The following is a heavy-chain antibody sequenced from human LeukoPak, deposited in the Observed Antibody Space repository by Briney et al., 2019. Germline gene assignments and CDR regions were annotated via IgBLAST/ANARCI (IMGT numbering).Heavy chain of an antibody. CDR2: IYNSGST. Sequence: SETLSLTCAVSGGSISSGGYSWNWIRQPPGKGLEWIGYIYNSGSTSYNPSLKSRVSLSVDTSKNLFSLTLNSMAAADTAVYYCARGWGPAYCGGDCHRHFDYWGQGTLVTVSS. J-gene: IGHJ4*02. CDR3: ARGWGPAYCGGDCHRHFDY. CDR1: GGSISSGGYS. D-gene: IGHD2-21*02. V-gene: IGHV4-30-4*07.